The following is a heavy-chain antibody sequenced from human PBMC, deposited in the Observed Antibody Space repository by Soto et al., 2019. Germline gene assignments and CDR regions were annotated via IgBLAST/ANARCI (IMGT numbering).Heavy chain of an antibody. CDR1: GGSISSGGYY. J-gene: IGHJ4*02. CDR3: ARGDSSRTTKTATWHDY. CDR2: IYYSGST. V-gene: IGHV4-31*03. D-gene: IGHD6-13*01. Sequence: QVQLQESGPGLVKPSQTLSLTCTVSGGSISSGGYYWSWIRQHPGKGLEWLGYIYYSGSTYYNPSLKSRVTISVDTSKNQFSLKLSSVTAADTAVYYCARGDSSRTTKTATWHDYWVQGTLGTVSS.